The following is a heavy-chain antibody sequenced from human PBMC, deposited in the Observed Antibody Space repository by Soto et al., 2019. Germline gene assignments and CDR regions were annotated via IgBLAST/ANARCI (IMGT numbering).Heavy chain of an antibody. V-gene: IGHV4-4*02. CDR2: IYHSGST. CDR3: ARFRAEPWLLDAFDI. Sequence: SETLSLTCAVSSGSISSSNWWSWVRQPPGKGLEWIGEIYHSGSTNYNPSLKSRVTISVDKSKNQFSLKLSSVTAADTAVYYCARFRAEPWLLDAFDIWGQGTMVTVSS. CDR1: SGSISSSNW. D-gene: IGHD3-10*01. J-gene: IGHJ3*02.